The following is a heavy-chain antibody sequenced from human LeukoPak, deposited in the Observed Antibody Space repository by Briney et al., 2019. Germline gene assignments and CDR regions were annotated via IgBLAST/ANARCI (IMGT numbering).Heavy chain of an antibody. Sequence: PGGSLRLSCAASGFTFSSYWMSWVRQAPGKGLEWVSNIKEDGSEKYYVDSVKGRFTISRDNAKNSLYLQMNSLRAEDTAVYYCARGGGLGNWFDPWGQGTLVTVSS. CDR1: GFTFSSYW. D-gene: IGHD3-16*01. V-gene: IGHV3-7*01. J-gene: IGHJ5*02. CDR2: IKEDGSEK. CDR3: ARGGGLGNWFDP.